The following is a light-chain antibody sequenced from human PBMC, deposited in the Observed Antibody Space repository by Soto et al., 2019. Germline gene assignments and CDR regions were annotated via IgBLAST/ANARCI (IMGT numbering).Light chain of an antibody. J-gene: IGKJ5*01. Sequence: IQMTQSPSTLSASVGDTVTITCRASQSISVSLAWYQQKPGKAPNLLIYDASNLEIGVPSRFSGSGSGTHFTFTISSLQTEDIGTYYCQQYDILPITFGRGTRLEIK. CDR2: DAS. CDR1: QSISVS. CDR3: QQYDILPIT. V-gene: IGKV1-33*01.